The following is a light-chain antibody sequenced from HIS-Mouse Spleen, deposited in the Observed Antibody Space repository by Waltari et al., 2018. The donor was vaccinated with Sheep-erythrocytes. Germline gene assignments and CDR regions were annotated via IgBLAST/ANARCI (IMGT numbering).Light chain of an antibody. CDR2: WAS. CDR3: QQYYSFPLT. Sequence: DIVMTQSPDSLAVSLGERATINCKSSQSVLYSSNNKNYLAWYQQKPGQPPKLLIYWASTRESGVPDRFSGSGSGTDFTLTISSLQAEDFATYYCQQYYSFPLTFGGGTKLEIK. CDR1: QSVLYSSNNKNY. J-gene: IGKJ4*01. V-gene: IGKV4-1*01.